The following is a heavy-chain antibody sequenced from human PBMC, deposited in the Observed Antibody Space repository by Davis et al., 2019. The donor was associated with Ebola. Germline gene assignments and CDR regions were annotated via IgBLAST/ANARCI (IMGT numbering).Heavy chain of an antibody. D-gene: IGHD4-11*01. CDR2: ISSENTYI. Sequence: GESLKISCAASGFTFSTNSMQWVRQASGKGLEWVSSISSENTYIFYADSVKGRFTISRDNAKNSLFLHMNSLRAEDTAVYYCATYLQRGMDVWGKGTTVTVSS. CDR1: GFTFSTNS. CDR3: ATYLQRGMDV. J-gene: IGHJ6*04. V-gene: IGHV3-21*01.